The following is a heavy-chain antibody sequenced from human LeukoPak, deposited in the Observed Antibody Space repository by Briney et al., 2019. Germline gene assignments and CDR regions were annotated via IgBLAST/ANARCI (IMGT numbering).Heavy chain of an antibody. J-gene: IGHJ4*02. Sequence: PSETLSLTCTVSGGSISSYYWSWIRQPPGKELEWIGHIYTNGTSNYNPSLRSRVTISLDTSKNQFSLKLNSVTAADTAVYYCARALYWSSWTLVFDYWGQGTLVTVSS. V-gene: IGHV4-4*08. CDR2: IYTNGTS. CDR1: GGSISSYY. D-gene: IGHD6-13*01. CDR3: ARALYWSSWTLVFDY.